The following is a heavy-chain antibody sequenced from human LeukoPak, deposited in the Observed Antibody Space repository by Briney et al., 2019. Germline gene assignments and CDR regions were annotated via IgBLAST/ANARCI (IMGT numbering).Heavy chain of an antibody. CDR3: ARDGRVTVGATRYGY. J-gene: IGHJ4*02. CDR1: GFTFSSYS. CDR2: ISSSSSYI. V-gene: IGHV3-21*01. D-gene: IGHD1-26*01. Sequence: GGSLRLSCAASGFTFSSYSMNWVRQAPGKGLEWVSSISSSSSYIYYADSVKGRFTIYRDNAKDSLYLQMNSLRDEDTAVYYCARDGRVTVGATRYGYWGQGTLVTVSS.